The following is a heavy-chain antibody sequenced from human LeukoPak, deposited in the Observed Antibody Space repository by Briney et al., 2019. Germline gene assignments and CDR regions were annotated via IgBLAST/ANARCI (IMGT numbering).Heavy chain of an antibody. Sequence: GGSLRLSCAASGFTFSSYSMNWVRQAPGKGLEWVSSISSSSSYIYYADSVKGRFTISRDNAKNSLYLQVNSLRAEDTAVYYCARDSRELDFDYWGQGTLVTVSS. CDR1: GFTFSSYS. J-gene: IGHJ4*02. CDR3: ARDSRELDFDY. V-gene: IGHV3-21*01. D-gene: IGHD1-26*01. CDR2: ISSSSSYI.